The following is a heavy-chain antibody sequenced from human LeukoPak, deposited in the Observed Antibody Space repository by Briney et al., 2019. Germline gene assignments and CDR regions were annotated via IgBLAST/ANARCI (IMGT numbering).Heavy chain of an antibody. D-gene: IGHD5-24*01. CDR2: IKSDGSHT. CDR3: VRDKDMATTADLGY. Sequence: GGSLRLSCTVSGFTFRSYWMHWVRQAPGKGLVWVSRIKSDGSHTNYADSVKGRFTISRDNTKNTLFLQMSSLRVEDTAVYYCVRDKDMATTADLGYWGRGTLVTVSS. J-gene: IGHJ4*02. V-gene: IGHV3-74*01. CDR1: GFTFRSYW.